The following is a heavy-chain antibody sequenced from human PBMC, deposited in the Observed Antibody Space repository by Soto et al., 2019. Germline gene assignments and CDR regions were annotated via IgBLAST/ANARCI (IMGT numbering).Heavy chain of an antibody. V-gene: IGHV4-59*01. CDR2: IYYSGST. D-gene: IGHD3-3*01. CDR1: GGSISSYY. CDR3: ARKNYDLWIGYGPYMDV. Sequence: SETLSLTCTVSGGSISSYYWSWILQPPGKGLEWIGYIYYSGSTNYNPSLKSRVTISVDTSKNQFSLKLSSVTAADTAVYYCARKNYDLWIGYGPYMDVWGKGTTVSVSS. J-gene: IGHJ6*03.